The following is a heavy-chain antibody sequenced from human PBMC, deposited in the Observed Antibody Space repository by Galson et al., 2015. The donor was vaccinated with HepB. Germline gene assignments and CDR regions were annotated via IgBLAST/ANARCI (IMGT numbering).Heavy chain of an antibody. V-gene: IGHV1-18*04. D-gene: IGHD6-19*01. Sequence: SCKAPGYTFTSYGISWVRQAPGQGLEWMGWISAYNGNTNYAQKLQGRVTMTTDTSTSTAYMELSSLRSEDTAVYYCATRREIAVAGTFYYYYMDVWGKGTTVTISS. J-gene: IGHJ6*03. CDR2: ISAYNGNT. CDR1: GYTFTSYG. CDR3: ATRREIAVAGTFYYYYMDV.